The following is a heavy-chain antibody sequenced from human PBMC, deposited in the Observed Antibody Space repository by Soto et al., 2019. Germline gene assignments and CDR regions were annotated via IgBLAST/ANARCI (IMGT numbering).Heavy chain of an antibody. CDR2: ISYDGSNK. CDR1: GFTFSSYA. Sequence: GGSLRLSCAASGFTFSSYAMHWVRQAPGKGLEWVAVISYDGSNKYYADSVKGRFTISRDNSKNTLYLQMNSPRAEDTAVYYCARAGYNWNDPATPPYYFDYWGQGTLVTVSS. J-gene: IGHJ4*02. D-gene: IGHD1-1*01. V-gene: IGHV3-30-3*01. CDR3: ARAGYNWNDPATPPYYFDY.